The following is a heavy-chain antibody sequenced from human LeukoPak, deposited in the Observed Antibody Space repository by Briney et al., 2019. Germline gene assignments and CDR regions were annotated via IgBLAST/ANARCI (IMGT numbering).Heavy chain of an antibody. V-gene: IGHV3-7*01. J-gene: IGHJ4*02. CDR3: ARDPDHGAVDY. Sequence: PSETLSLTCSVSGGSISSNYWSWLRQAPGKGLEWVADIKEDGSAKYYVDSVKGRFTISRDNAKNSLYLQMNSLRVEDTAVYYCARDPDHGAVDYWGQGTLVTVSS. CDR1: GGSISSNY. CDR2: IKEDGSAK. D-gene: IGHD3-16*01.